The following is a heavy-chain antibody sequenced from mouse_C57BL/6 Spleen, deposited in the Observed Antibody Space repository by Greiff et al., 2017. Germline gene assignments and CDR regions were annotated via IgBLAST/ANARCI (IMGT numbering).Heavy chain of an antibody. CDR1: GFTFSDYG. J-gene: IGHJ4*01. CDR2: ISSGSNTI. Sequence: EVHLVESGGGLVKPGGSLKLSCAASGFTFSDYGMHWVRQAPQKGLEWVAYISSGSNTIYYADTVKGRFTIARDNAKNTLFLQMTSLRSEDTAMYYCARPNYYGSSYTPYAMDYWGQGTSLTVSS. CDR3: ARPNYYGSSYTPYAMDY. V-gene: IGHV5-17*01. D-gene: IGHD1-1*01.